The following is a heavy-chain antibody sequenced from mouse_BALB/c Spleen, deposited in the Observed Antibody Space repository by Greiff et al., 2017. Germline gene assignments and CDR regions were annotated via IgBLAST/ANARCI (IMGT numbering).Heavy chain of an antibody. CDR2: IWSGGST. V-gene: IGHV2-4-1*01. D-gene: IGHD2-3*01. CDR1: GFSLTSYG. Sequence: QVQLKESGPGLVQPSQSLSITCTVSGFSLTSYGVHWVRQSPGKGLEWLGVIWSGGSTDYNAAFISRLSISKDNSKSQVFFKMNSLQADDTAIYYCARKAGGYDGYSWFAYWGQGTLVTVSA. J-gene: IGHJ3*01. CDR3: ARKAGGYDGYSWFAY.